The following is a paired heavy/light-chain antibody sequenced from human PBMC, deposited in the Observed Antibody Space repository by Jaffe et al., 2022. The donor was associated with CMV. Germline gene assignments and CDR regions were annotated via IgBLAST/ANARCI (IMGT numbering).Heavy chain of an antibody. Sequence: EVQLVQSGAEVKKPGESLKISCKGSGYSFTSYWIGWVRQMPGKGLEWMGIIYPGDSDTRYSPSFQGQVTISADKSISTAYLQWSSLKASDTAMYYCARRREDYYGSGRTFLNNWFDPWGQGTLVTVSS. D-gene: IGHD3-10*01. V-gene: IGHV5-51*01. J-gene: IGHJ5*02. CDR1: GYSFTSYW. CDR2: IYPGDSDT. CDR3: ARRREDYYGSGRTFLNNWFDP.
Light chain of an antibody. CDR2: DVS. Sequence: QSALTQPRSVSGSPGQSVTISCTGTSSDVGGYNYVSWYQQHPGKAPKLMIYDVSKRPSGVPDRFSGSKSGNTASLTISGLQAEDEADYYCCSYAGSYTWVFGTGTKVTVL. CDR1: SSDVGGYNY. V-gene: IGLV2-11*01. J-gene: IGLJ1*01. CDR3: CSYAGSYTWV.